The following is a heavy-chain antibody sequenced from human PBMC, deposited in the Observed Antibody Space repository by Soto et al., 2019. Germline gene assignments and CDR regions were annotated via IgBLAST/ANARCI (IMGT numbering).Heavy chain of an antibody. CDR1: GFTFSSYS. V-gene: IGHV3-48*01. CDR3: ARVRRDYLFRDY. CDR2: ISSSSSTI. J-gene: IGHJ4*02. D-gene: IGHD4-17*01. Sequence: EVQLVESGGGLVQPGGSLRLSCAASGFTFSSYSMNWVRQAPGKGLEWVSYISSSSSTIYYADSVKGRFTISRDNGKNSRYLQLNSLRAEDTAVYYCARVRRDYLFRDYWGQGTLVTVSS.